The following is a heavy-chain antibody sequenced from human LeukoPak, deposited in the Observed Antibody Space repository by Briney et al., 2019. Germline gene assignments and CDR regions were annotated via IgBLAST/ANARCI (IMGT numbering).Heavy chain of an antibody. CDR2: INHSGST. Sequence: SETLSLTCTVSGGSISSSSYYWGWIRQPPGKGLEWIGEINHSGSTNYNPSLKSRVTISVDTSKNQFSLKLSSVTAADTAVYYCARGLGRRVATITYGMDVWGQGTTVTVSS. V-gene: IGHV4-39*07. J-gene: IGHJ6*02. CDR3: ARGLGRRVATITYGMDV. D-gene: IGHD5-12*01. CDR1: GGSISSSSYY.